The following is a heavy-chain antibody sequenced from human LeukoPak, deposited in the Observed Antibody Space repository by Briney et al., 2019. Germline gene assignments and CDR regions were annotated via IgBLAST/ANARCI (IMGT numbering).Heavy chain of an antibody. Sequence: ASVKVSCKASGYTFTSYDINWVRQATGQGLEWMGWMNPNSGNTGYAQKFQGRVTMTRNASISTAYMELSSLRSEDTAVCYCASSVGATSYYYYGMDVWGQGTTVTVSS. D-gene: IGHD1-26*01. CDR2: MNPNSGNT. V-gene: IGHV1-8*01. J-gene: IGHJ6*02. CDR1: GYTFTSYD. CDR3: ASSVGATSYYYYGMDV.